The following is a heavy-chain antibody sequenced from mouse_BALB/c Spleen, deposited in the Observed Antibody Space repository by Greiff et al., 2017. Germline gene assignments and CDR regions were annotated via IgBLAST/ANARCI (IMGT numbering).Heavy chain of an antibody. CDR1: GFTFSSFG. Sequence: EVQLVESGGGLVKPGGSLKLSCAASGFTFSSFGMHWVRQAPEKGLEWVAYISSGSSTIYYADTVKGRFTISRDNPKNTLFLQMTSLRSEDTAMYYCARSGDYDLYYAMDYWGQGTSVTVSS. J-gene: IGHJ4*01. V-gene: IGHV5-17*02. CDR2: ISSGSSTI. D-gene: IGHD2-4*01. CDR3: ARSGDYDLYYAMDY.